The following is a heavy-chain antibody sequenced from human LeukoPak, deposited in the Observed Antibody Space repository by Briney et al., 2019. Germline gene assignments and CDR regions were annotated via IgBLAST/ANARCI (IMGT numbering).Heavy chain of an antibody. Sequence: SETLSLTCTVSGGSISSGGYYWSWIRQPPGKGLEWIGYIYHSGSTYYNPSLKSRVTLSVDRSKNQFSLKLSSVTAADTAVYYCARVPPYSGFDYWGQGTLVTVSS. CDR1: GGSISSGGYY. CDR2: IYHSGST. J-gene: IGHJ4*02. D-gene: IGHD1-26*01. V-gene: IGHV4-30-2*01. CDR3: ARVPPYSGFDY.